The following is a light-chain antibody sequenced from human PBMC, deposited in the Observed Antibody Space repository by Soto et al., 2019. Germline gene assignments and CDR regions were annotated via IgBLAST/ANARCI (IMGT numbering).Light chain of an antibody. V-gene: IGKV1-5*03. CDR2: KAS. Sequence: DIQMTQSPSTLPASVGDRFTITCRASQSISSWLAWYQQKPGKAPKLLIYKASTLKSGVPSRFSGSGSGTDFTLTINGLQPEDFATYYCQQAASFPITFGQGTRLEI. CDR3: QQAASFPIT. J-gene: IGKJ5*01. CDR1: QSISSW.